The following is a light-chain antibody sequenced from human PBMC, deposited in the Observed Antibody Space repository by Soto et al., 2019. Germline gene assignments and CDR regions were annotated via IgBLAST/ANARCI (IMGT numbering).Light chain of an antibody. CDR2: YAS. CDR1: ESVHRN. Sequence: EVVMTQSPATLSVSPGERVTLSCRASESVHRNLAWYQQKPGQGPRLLIYYASTRATGVPGRFAGSGSGTESPLTISSLQSEDFGDYHCQHYSNSPPTFGPGTKVEIK. V-gene: IGKV3-15*01. J-gene: IGKJ3*01. CDR3: QHYSNSPPT.